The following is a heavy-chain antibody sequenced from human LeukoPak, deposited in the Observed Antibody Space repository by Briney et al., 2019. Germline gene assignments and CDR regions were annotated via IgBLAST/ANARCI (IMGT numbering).Heavy chain of an antibody. CDR3: AIDLFSCSSTSCYVY. Sequence: GGSLSLSCAASGFPFSSSWMSWVRQAPGKGLEWVANIIQDGSAQYYVDSVKGRFTISRDNADNSLYLQMNSLRAEDTAVYYCAIDLFSCSSTSCYVYWGRGTLVTVSS. D-gene: IGHD2-2*01. V-gene: IGHV3-7*01. CDR1: GFPFSSSW. J-gene: IGHJ4*02. CDR2: IIQDGSAQ.